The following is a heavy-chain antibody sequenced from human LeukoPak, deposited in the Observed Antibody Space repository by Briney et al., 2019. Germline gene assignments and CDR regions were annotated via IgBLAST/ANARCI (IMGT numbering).Heavy chain of an antibody. CDR2: INPDSGYT. D-gene: IGHD3-3*01. J-gene: IGHJ6*03. CDR1: GYTFTDYY. CDR3: ATDPRTTVFGTFRYYYMDV. Sequence: ASVKVSCKTSGYTFTDYYIHWVRQAPGQGLEWMGWINPDSGYTNYAQKSQGRVTMTRDTSINTAYMELSRLTSDDTAVYYCATDPRTTVFGTFRYYYMDVWGEGTTVAVSS. V-gene: IGHV1-2*02.